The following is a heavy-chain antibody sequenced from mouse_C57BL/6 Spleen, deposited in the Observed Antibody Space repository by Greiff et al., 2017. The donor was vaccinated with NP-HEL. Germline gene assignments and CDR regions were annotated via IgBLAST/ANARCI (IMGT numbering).Heavy chain of an antibody. CDR2: IRLKSDNYAT. CDR1: GFTFSNYW. Sequence: EVKLVESGGGLVQPGGSMKLSCVASGFTFSNYWMNWVRQSPETGLAWVAQIRLKSDNYATHYAESVKGRFTISRDDSKSSVYLKMNNLRAEDTGIYYCTAQATRAWFAYWGQGTLVTVSA. J-gene: IGHJ3*01. V-gene: IGHV6-3*01. D-gene: IGHD3-2*02. CDR3: TAQATRAWFAY.